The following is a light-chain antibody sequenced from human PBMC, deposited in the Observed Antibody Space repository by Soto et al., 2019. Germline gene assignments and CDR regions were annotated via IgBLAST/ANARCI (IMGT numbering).Light chain of an antibody. Sequence: DIQMTQSPSTLSASVGDRVIITCRASQSISSWLAWYQQKPGKAPKLLIYDASSLESGVPSRFSGSGSETEFSLTISSLQPDDFATYYCQQYHNLVTFGQGTKVDIK. CDR2: DAS. V-gene: IGKV1-5*01. CDR1: QSISSW. CDR3: QQYHNLVT. J-gene: IGKJ1*01.